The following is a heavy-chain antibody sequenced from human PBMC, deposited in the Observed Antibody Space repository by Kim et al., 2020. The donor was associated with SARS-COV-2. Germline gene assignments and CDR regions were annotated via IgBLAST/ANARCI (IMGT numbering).Heavy chain of an antibody. CDR1: GFSCSNAW. Sequence: GGSLRLSCAASGFSCSNAWMTWVRQAPGKGLEWVGRIKSKIDGGPTDYAAPVKGRFTISRDDSKNTLYLQMNSLKTEDTAVYYCSTLIGYYGSGSYYRSNDYWGQGTLVTVSS. D-gene: IGHD3-10*01. J-gene: IGHJ4*02. CDR2: IKSKIDGGPT. V-gene: IGHV3-15*01. CDR3: STLIGYYGSGSYYRSNDY.